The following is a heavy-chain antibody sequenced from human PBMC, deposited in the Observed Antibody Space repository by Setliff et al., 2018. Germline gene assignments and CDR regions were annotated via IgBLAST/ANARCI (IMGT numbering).Heavy chain of an antibody. D-gene: IGHD2-2*01. CDR3: ARGVYCSSTSCSSNWFDP. CDR1: GFTFSDYY. CDR2: ISSSGSTI. V-gene: IGHV3-11*01. J-gene: IGHJ5*02. Sequence: GGSLRLSCAASGFTFSDYYMSWIRQAPGKGLEWVSYISSSGSTIYYADSVKGRFTISRDNAKNSLYLQMNSLRAEDTAVYYCARGVYCSSTSCSSNWFDPWGQGTLVTVSS.